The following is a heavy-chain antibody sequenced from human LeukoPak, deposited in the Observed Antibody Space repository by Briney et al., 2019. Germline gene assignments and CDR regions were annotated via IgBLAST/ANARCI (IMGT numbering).Heavy chain of an antibody. V-gene: IGHV4-4*07. D-gene: IGHD3-22*01. CDR2: IYTSGST. Sequence: SETLSLTCTVSGGSISSYYWSWIRQPAGKGLEWIGRIYTSGSTNYNPSLKSRVTMSVDTSENQFSLKLSSVTAADTAVYYCAKGDHYYDTSGDYYMDVWGKGTTFTVSS. J-gene: IGHJ6*03. CDR1: GGSISSYY. CDR3: AKGDHYYDTSGDYYMDV.